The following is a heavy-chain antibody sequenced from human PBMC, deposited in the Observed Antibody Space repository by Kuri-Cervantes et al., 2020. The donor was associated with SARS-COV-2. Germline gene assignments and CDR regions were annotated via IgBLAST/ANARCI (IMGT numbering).Heavy chain of an antibody. CDR3: ARAGYSSTRGWFDP. Sequence: GSLRLSCTVSGGSISSYYWSWIRQPPGKGLEWIGYIYYSGSTYYNPSLKSRVTISVDTSKNQFSLKLSSVTAADTAVYYCARAGYSSTRGWFDPWGQGTLATFPS. CDR1: GGSISSYY. V-gene: IGHV4-59*12. J-gene: IGHJ5*02. CDR2: IYYSGST. D-gene: IGHD6-13*01.